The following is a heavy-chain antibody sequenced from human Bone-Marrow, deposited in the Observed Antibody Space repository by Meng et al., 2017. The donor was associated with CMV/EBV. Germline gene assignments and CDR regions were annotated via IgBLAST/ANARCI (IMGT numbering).Heavy chain of an antibody. CDR3: ARDRGTVVPAAGVGGYYGMDV. J-gene: IGHJ6*01. CDR2: IYYSGST. D-gene: IGHD2-2*01. V-gene: IGHV4-61*01. CDR1: GGSVSSGSYY. Sequence: SETLSLTCTVSGGSVSSGSYYWSSIRQPPGKGLEWIGYIYYSGSTNYNPSLKSRVTISVDTSKNQFSLKLSSVTAADTAVYYCARDRGTVVPAAGVGGYYGMDVWGQGTTVTVSS.